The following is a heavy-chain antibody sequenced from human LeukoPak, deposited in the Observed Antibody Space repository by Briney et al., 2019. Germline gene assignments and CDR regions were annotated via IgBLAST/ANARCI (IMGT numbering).Heavy chain of an antibody. D-gene: IGHD3-16*01. Sequence: SETLSLTCAVFGYSITSGFSWGWIRQPPGKGLEWIGTISHSGSTDYKSTLESRLTISMDTSKNQFSLRLTSVTAADTAVYYCAREGAVPGIDPWGQGTLDTVSS. CDR1: GYSITSGFS. J-gene: IGHJ5*02. V-gene: IGHV4-38-2*02. CDR3: AREGAVPGIDP. CDR2: ISHSGST.